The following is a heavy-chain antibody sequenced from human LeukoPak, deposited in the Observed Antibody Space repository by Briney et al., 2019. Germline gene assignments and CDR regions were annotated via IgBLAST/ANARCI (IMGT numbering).Heavy chain of an antibody. D-gene: IGHD6-19*01. CDR3: AKRGGSGWGFYDY. V-gene: IGHV3-23*01. J-gene: IGHJ4*02. CDR1: GFTFSGYT. CDR2: ISGSGSGT. Sequence: GGFLRLSCAASGFTFSGYTLTWVRQAPGKGLDWVACISGSGSGTYYADSVKGRFTISRDNSKNTVYLQMNSLRDEDTAIYYCAKRGGSGWGFYDYWGQGTLVTVSS.